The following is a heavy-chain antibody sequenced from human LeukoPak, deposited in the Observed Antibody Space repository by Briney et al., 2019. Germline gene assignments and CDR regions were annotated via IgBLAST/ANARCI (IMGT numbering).Heavy chain of an antibody. CDR2: INSDGSST. Sequence: PGGSLRLSCAASGFTFSSYWMHWVRQAAGKGLVWVSRINSDGSSTNYADSVKGRFTISRDNAKNTLYLQMNSLRAEDTAVYYCARDDYGDYGIDYWGQGTLVTVSS. V-gene: IGHV3-74*01. J-gene: IGHJ4*02. CDR3: ARDDYGDYGIDY. D-gene: IGHD4-17*01. CDR1: GFTFSSYW.